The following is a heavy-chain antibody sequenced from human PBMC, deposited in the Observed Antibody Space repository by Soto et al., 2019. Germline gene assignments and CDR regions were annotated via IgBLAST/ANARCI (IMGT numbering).Heavy chain of an antibody. V-gene: IGHV2-70*11. Sequence: SGPTLVNPTQTLTLTCTFSGFSLSTSGMCVSWIRQPPGKALEWLARIDWDDDKYYSTSLKTRLTISKDTSKNQVVLTMTNMDPVDTATYYCARIRDATGTARMDVWGQGTTVTVSS. J-gene: IGHJ6*02. CDR2: IDWDDDK. D-gene: IGHD1-1*01. CDR1: GFSLSTSGMC. CDR3: ARIRDATGTARMDV.